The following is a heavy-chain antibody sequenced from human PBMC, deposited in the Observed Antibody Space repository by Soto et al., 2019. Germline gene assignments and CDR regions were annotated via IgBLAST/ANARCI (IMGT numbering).Heavy chain of an antibody. CDR1: GFTFSNAR. CDR3: AIVSGSGWAFDY. V-gene: IGHV3-15*01. D-gene: IGHD6-19*01. CDR2: IKSKSDGGTT. J-gene: IGHJ4*02. Sequence: EVQLAESGGGLVKPGGSVRLSCAASGFTFSNARMSWVRQAPGKGLEWVGRIKSKSDGGTTDYAAPVKGRFTISRDDSKNTLYLQLNSLKTEDTAVYYCAIVSGSGWAFDYWGQGTLVTVSS.